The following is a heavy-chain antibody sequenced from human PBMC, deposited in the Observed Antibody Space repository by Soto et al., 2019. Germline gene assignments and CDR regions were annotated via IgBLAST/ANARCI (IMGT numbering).Heavy chain of an antibody. J-gene: IGHJ4*02. CDR2: IKQDGSEK. CDR1: GFAVCSYR. CDR3: ARDLADYDILTGPLDY. V-gene: IGHV3-7*04. D-gene: IGHD3-9*01. Sequence: PGGSLRLSCAASGFAVCSYRMSWVRQAPGKGLEWVANIKQDGSEKYYVDSVKGRFTISRDNAKNSLYLQMNSLRAEDTAVYYCARDLADYDILTGPLDYWGQGTLVTVSS.